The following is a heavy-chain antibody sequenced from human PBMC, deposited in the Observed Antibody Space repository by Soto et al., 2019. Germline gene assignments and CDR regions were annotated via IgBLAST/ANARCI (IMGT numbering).Heavy chain of an antibody. J-gene: IGHJ4*02. V-gene: IGHV3-11*06. D-gene: IGHD2-8*01. CDR1: GFLFTDYY. Sequence: GGSLRLSCTASGFLFTDYYISWIRQPPGKGLEWLAYIDGSSDYTNSADSVKGRFTISRDNAKNSVFLQMNNLRADDTAVYYCARDLRLSSTNYVGFWGRGTLVTAPQ. CDR3: ARDLRLSSTNYVGF. CDR2: IDGSSDYT.